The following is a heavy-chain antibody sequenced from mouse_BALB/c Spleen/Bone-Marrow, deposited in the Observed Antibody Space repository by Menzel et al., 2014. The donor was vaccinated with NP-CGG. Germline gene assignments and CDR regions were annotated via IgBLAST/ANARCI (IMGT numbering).Heavy chain of an antibody. CDR3: ASPIYYGNYEGFAY. V-gene: IGHV1-67*01. Sequence: QVQLQQSGPELVRPGVSVKISSKGSGYTFTDYAMHWVKQSHAKSLEWIGVISTYSGNTNYNQKFKGKATMTVDKSSSTAYMELTRLTSEDSAIYYCASPIYYGNYEGFAYWGQGTLVTVSA. J-gene: IGHJ3*01. CDR1: GYTFTDYA. CDR2: ISTYSGNT. D-gene: IGHD2-1*01.